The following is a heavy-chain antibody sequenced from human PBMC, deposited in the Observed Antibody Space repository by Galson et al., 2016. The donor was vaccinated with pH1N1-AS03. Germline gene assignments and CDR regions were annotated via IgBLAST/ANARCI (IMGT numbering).Heavy chain of an antibody. J-gene: IGHJ6*02. CDR2: INAGNGNT. CDR3: ARDRGSVYDLFHYYYGMDV. V-gene: IGHV1-3*01. D-gene: IGHD5/OR15-5a*01. CDR1: GYTFTSYA. Sequence: SCKASGYTFTSYAMHWVRQAPGQRLEWMGWINAGNGNTKYSQKFQGRVTITRDTSASTAYMELSSLSSEYTAVYYCARDRGSVYDLFHYYYGMDVWGQGTTVTVSS.